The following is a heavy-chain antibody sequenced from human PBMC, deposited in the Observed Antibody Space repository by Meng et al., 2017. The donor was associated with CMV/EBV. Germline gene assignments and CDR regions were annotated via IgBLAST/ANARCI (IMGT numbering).Heavy chain of an antibody. J-gene: IGHJ4*02. Sequence: FTFSSYSMNWVRQAPEKGLEWVSSISSSSSYIYYADSVKGRFTISRDNAKNSLYLQMNSLRAEDTAVYYCARDAYHYDFWSDRTSIDYWGQGTLVTVSS. CDR2: ISSSSSYI. CDR1: FTFSSYS. CDR3: ARDAYHYDFWSDRTSIDY. D-gene: IGHD3-3*01. V-gene: IGHV3-21*01.